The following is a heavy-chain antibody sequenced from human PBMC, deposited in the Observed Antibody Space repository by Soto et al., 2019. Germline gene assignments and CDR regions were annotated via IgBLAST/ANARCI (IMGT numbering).Heavy chain of an antibody. CDR3: ARDYYDSSGYLNYYYGMDV. V-gene: IGHV1-46*01. CDR1: GYTFTTYY. J-gene: IGHJ6*02. CDR2: IDPSGGST. D-gene: IGHD3-22*01. Sequence: GASVKVSCKASGYTFTTYYMHWVRQAPGQGLEWMGIIDPSGGSTTYAQKFQGRVTMTRDTSTSTVYMELISLRSDDTAVYYCARDYYDSSGYLNYYYGMDVWGQGTTVTVSS.